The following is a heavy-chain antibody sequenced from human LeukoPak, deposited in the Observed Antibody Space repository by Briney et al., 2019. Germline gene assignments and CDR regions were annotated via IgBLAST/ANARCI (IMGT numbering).Heavy chain of an antibody. CDR2: IYYSGST. CDR3: ARGSHWNWFDP. J-gene: IGHJ5*02. V-gene: IGHV4-30-4*01. D-gene: IGHD1-1*01. Sequence: SETLSLTCTVSGGSISSGDYYWSWIRQPPGKGLEWIGYIYYSGSTYYNPSLKSRVTISVDTSKNQFSLKLSSVTAADTAVYYCARGSHWNWFDPWGQGTLVTVSS. CDR1: GGSISSGDYY.